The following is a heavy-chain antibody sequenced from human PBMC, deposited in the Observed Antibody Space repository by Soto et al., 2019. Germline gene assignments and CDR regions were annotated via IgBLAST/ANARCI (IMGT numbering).Heavy chain of an antibody. V-gene: IGHV3-23*01. D-gene: IGHD3-16*01. J-gene: IGHJ3*02. CDR3: AKGGYYSLFDI. CDR2: ISGSGGRT. CDR1: GSPFSSYA. Sequence: GGSLRLSCVASGSPFSSYAMSWVRQTPGKGLEWVSGISGSGGRTYYADSVKGRFTISRDNSNNTLSLQMHILRVEDTAVYFCAKGGYYSLFDIWGQGTMVTVSS.